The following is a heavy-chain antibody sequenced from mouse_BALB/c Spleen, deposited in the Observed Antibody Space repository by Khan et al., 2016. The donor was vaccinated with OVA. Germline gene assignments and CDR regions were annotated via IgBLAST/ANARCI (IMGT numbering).Heavy chain of an antibody. V-gene: IGHV3-2*02. Sequence: VQLKESGPGLVKPSQSLSLTYTVTGYSITSDYAWNWIRQFPGNKLEWMGYISYSGSTSYNPSLKSRISITRDTSKNQFFLQLNSVTTEDTATYYCARGDYFDYWGQGTTLTVSS. J-gene: IGHJ2*01. CDR2: ISYSGST. CDR1: GYSITSDYA. CDR3: ARGDYFDY.